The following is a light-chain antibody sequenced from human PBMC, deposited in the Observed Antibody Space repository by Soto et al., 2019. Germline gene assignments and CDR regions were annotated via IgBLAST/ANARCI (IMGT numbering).Light chain of an antibody. V-gene: IGKV1-27*01. CDR3: QKYNSAPQT. CDR2: AAS. CDR1: QGISSY. J-gene: IGKJ1*01. Sequence: IRMTQSPSSLSASTGDRVTITCRASQGISSYLAWYQQKPGKVPKLLIYAASTLQSGVPSRFSGSGSGTDFTLTISSLQPEDVATYYCQKYNSAPQTFGQGTKVDIK.